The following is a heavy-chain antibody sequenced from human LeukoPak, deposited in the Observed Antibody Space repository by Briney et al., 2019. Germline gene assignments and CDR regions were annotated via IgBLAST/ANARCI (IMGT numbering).Heavy chain of an antibody. D-gene: IGHD2-2*01. Sequence: PGGSLRLSCSASGFTFSTYGMHWVRQGPGRGLEQVAAISTNGGITVYADSVKGRFTISRDNSKNTLYLQMNSLRPDDTAVYYCARCTASCYANAFDVWGQGTLLTVSS. J-gene: IGHJ3*01. CDR3: ARCTASCYANAFDV. V-gene: IGHV3-64*04. CDR2: ISTNGGIT. CDR1: GFTFSTYG.